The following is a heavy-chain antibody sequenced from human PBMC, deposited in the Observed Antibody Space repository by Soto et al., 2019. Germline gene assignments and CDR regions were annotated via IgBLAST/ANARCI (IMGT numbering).Heavy chain of an antibody. J-gene: IGHJ4*02. CDR2: IWYDGSNK. D-gene: IGHD3-22*01. CDR3: ARVKDYYDSSGHWRGGRFDY. CDR1: GFTFSSYG. Sequence: GGSLRLSCAASGFTFSSYGMHWVRQAPGKGLEWVAVIWYDGSNKYYADSVKGRFTISRDNAKNSLYLQMNSLRAEDTAVYYCARVKDYYDSSGHWRGGRFDYWGQGTLVTVSS. V-gene: IGHV3-33*01.